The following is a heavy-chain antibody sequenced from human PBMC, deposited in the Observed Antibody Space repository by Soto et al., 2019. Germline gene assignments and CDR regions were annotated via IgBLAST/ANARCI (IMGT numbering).Heavy chain of an antibody. V-gene: IGHV3-49*03. J-gene: IGHJ6*02. CDR1: GLTFGDYP. D-gene: IGHD3-10*01. CDR3: ARDLRGDV. CDR2: IRSKAYFGAT. Sequence: GGSLRLSCTASGLTFGDYPMSWFRQAPGKGLEWVGFIRSKAYFGATDYAAYAASVIGRFTISRDDSKSIAYLEMNSLKTEDTAVYYCARDLRGDVWGQGTTVTVSS.